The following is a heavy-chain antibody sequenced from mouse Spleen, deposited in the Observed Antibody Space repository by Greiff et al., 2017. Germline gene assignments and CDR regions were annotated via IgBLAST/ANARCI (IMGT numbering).Heavy chain of an antibody. V-gene: IGHV1-4*01. D-gene: IGHD3-2*02. J-gene: IGHJ3*01. Sequence: VQLQQSGAELARPGASVKMSCKASGYTFTSYTMHWVKQRPGQGLEWIGYINPSSGYTKYNQKFKDKATLTADKSSSTAYMQLSSLTSEDSAVYYCARSGQLRLPAWFAYWGQGTLVTVSA. CDR2: INPSSGYT. CDR1: GYTFTSYT. CDR3: ARSGQLRLPAWFAY.